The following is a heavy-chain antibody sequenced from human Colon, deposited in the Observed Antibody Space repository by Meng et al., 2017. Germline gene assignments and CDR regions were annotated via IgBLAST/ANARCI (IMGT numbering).Heavy chain of an antibody. D-gene: IGHD2-15*01. CDR2: IKRDRTET. J-gene: IGHJ4*02. V-gene: IGHV3-7*01. CDR3: ARDRQAAY. Sequence: GESLKISCAASGFTFSSYSMTWVRQAPGRGLEWVANIKRDRTETDYVDSVKGRFTISRDNAKDSLYLQMNSLRAEDTAVYYCARDRQAAYWGQGTLVTVSS. CDR1: GFTFSSYS.